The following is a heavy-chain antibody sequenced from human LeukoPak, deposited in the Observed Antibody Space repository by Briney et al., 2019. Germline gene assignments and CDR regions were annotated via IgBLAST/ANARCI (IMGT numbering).Heavy chain of an antibody. V-gene: IGHV5-51*01. CDR1: GYSFTSYW. CDR3: ARRGGYCSSTTCYGVSRAFDI. CDR2: IYPSDSDT. Sequence: GESLKISCKGSGYSFTSYWIGWVRQMPGKGLELMGIIYPSDSDTTYSPSFQGQVTISADKSISTVHLQWSSLKASDTAMYYCARRGGYCSSTTCYGVSRAFDIWGQGTMVSVSS. D-gene: IGHD2-2*01. J-gene: IGHJ3*02.